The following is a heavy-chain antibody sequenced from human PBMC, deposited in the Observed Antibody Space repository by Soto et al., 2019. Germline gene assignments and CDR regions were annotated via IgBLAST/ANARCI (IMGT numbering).Heavy chain of an antibody. D-gene: IGHD1-20*01. CDR1: GFDFSNTW. J-gene: IGHJ4*02. CDR2: INSDGSSI. V-gene: IGHV3-74*01. CDR3: AKDWYHTIDS. Sequence: GSLRLSCATSGFDFSNTWIHWVRQVPGQGLVWVSRINSDGSSIIYADSVKGRFTLSRDNAKNTVHLQMSSLRVEDTAVYYCAKDWYHTIDSWGQGIPVTSPQ.